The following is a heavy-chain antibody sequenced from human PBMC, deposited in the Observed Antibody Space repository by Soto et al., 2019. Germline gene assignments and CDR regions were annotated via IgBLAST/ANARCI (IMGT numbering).Heavy chain of an antibody. V-gene: IGHV4-59*01. CDR3: ARDKFDYYDSSGYYMGAFEI. Sequence: SETLSLTCTVSGGSISSYYWSWIRQPPGKGLEWIGYIYYSGSTNYNPSLKSRVTISVDTSKNQFSLKLSSVTAADTAVYYCARDKFDYYDSSGYYMGAFEICGQGTMVAVSS. D-gene: IGHD3-22*01. CDR2: IYYSGST. J-gene: IGHJ3*02. CDR1: GGSISSYY.